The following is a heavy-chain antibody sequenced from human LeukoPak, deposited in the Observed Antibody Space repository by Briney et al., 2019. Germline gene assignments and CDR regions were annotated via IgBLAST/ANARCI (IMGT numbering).Heavy chain of an antibody. J-gene: IGHJ3*02. CDR1: GFTFSGYG. D-gene: IGHD3-16*01. CDR3: ARYLGGRNAFDI. CDR2: IWYDGSKT. Sequence: GGSLRLSCVASGFTFSGYGMHWVRQAPGKGLELVAVIWYDGSKTYYADSVKGRFTISRDNSKDTLYLQMSSLRVEDTAAYYCARYLGGRNAFDIWGQGTMVTVSS. V-gene: IGHV3-33*01.